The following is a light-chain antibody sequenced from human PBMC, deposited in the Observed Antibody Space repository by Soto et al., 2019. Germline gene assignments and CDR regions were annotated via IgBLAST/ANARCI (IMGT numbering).Light chain of an antibody. V-gene: IGLV2-14*03. CDR1: SSDVGGYNY. Sequence: QSVLTQPASVSGSPGQSITISCTGTSSDVGGYNYVSWYQQHPGKAPELMIYGVSTRPSGVSNRFSGSKSGNTASLTISGLQAEDEADYYCSSYTTSGAQVFGGGTQLTVL. CDR2: GVS. CDR3: SSYTTSGAQV. J-gene: IGLJ7*01.